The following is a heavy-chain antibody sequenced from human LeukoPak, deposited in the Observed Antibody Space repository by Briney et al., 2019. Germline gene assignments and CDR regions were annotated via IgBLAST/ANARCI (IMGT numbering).Heavy chain of an antibody. J-gene: IGHJ3*01. CDR3: ANPSGTNGPGEFDF. Sequence: GGSLRLSCAASGFTFSPYGMHWVRRPPGKGLEWVALISYDGSNKYFADSVKGRFTISRDNSENKLYLQMDRLRPEDTAVYYCANPSGTNGPGEFDFWGQGTMVTVSS. CDR1: GFTFSPYG. V-gene: IGHV3-30*18. CDR2: ISYDGSNK. D-gene: IGHD1-26*01.